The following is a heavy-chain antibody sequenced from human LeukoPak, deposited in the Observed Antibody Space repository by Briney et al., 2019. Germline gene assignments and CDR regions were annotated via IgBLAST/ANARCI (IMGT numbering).Heavy chain of an antibody. CDR3: ARGRTSYYDSHDAFDV. D-gene: IGHD3-22*01. Sequence: PGGSLRLSCAAAGFTFSTYRIDWVRQAPGEGLEWVSSISRSSNYIYYADSVKGRFTVSRDNAKNSVYLQMNSPRAEDTAVYYCARGRTSYYDSHDAFDVWGQGTLVTVSS. J-gene: IGHJ3*01. V-gene: IGHV3-21*01. CDR2: ISRSSNYI. CDR1: GFTFSTYR.